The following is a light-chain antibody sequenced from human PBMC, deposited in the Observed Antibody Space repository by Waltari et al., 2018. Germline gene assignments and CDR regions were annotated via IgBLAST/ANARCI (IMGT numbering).Light chain of an antibody. CDR3: QQYDISPLT. J-gene: IGKJ4*01. V-gene: IGKV3-20*01. CDR1: QTVRTTY. CDR2: GAS. Sequence: EIMLTQSPGTLSLSPGEIATLSCRASQTVRTTYLAWYQQKPGQAPTLLIYGASSRATGIPDRFSGSGSGTDFSLTISSLEPEDFAVYYCQQYDISPLTFGGGTKVEIK.